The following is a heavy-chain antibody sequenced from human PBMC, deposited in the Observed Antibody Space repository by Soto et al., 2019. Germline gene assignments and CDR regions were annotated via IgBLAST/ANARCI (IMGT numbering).Heavy chain of an antibody. J-gene: IGHJ4*02. Sequence: QVQLVESGGGVVQPGKSLRLSCAASGFTFSTYGMHWVRQAPGKGLEWVAVIWYDGSNKYHGDSLKGRFTSSRDNSKNTLYLQINTLRAADTAVYYCGRDGALGDTAVVDSWGQGTLVTVSS. D-gene: IGHD5-18*01. CDR2: IWYDGSNK. CDR3: GRDGALGDTAVVDS. CDR1: GFTFSTYG. V-gene: IGHV3-33*01.